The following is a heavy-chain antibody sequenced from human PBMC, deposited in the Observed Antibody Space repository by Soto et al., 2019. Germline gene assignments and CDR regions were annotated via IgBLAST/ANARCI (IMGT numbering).Heavy chain of an antibody. CDR1: GGSISSGGYY. Sequence: SETLSLTCTVSGGSISSGGYYWSWIRQHPGKGLEWIGYIYYSGSTYYNPSLKSRVTISVDTSKNQFSLKLSSVTAADTAVYYCARDPYYYDSSGYQGSYFDYWGQGTLVTVSS. D-gene: IGHD3-22*01. CDR3: ARDPYYYDSSGYQGSYFDY. J-gene: IGHJ4*02. V-gene: IGHV4-31*03. CDR2: IYYSGST.